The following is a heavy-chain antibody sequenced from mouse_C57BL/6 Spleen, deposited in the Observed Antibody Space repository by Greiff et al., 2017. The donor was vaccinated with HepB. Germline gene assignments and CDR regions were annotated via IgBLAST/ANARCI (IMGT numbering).Heavy chain of an antibody. J-gene: IGHJ4*01. D-gene: IGHD2-4*01. CDR1: GYTFTSYW. CDR2: IDPSDSYT. Sequence: VQLQQPGAELVMPGASVKLSCKASGYTFTSYWMHWVKQRPGQGLEWIGEIDPSDSYTNYNQKFKGKSTLTVDKSSSTAYMQLSSLTSEDSAVYYCARSGGLRGAMDYWGQGTSVTVSS. V-gene: IGHV1-69*01. CDR3: ARSGGLRGAMDY.